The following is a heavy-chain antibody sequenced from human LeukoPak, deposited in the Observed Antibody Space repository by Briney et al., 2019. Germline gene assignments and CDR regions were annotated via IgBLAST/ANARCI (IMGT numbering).Heavy chain of an antibody. D-gene: IGHD2-21*01. CDR3: AREGGDSNWFDP. CDR1: GFTFSSYS. V-gene: IGHV3-21*01. CDR2: ISSSSSYI. Sequence: GGSLRLSCAASGFTFSSYSMNWVRQAPGKGLEWVSSISSSSSYIYYADSVKGRFTISRDNAKNSLYLQMNSLRAEDTAVYYCAREGGDSNWFDPWGQGTLVTVSS. J-gene: IGHJ5*02.